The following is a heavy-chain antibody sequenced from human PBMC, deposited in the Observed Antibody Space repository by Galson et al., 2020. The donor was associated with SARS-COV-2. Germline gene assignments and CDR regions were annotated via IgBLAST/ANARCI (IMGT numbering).Heavy chain of an antibody. V-gene: IGHV3-30*04. Sequence: GESLKISCAASGFTFSSYAMHWVRQAPGKGLEWVAVIAYDGRNKYYGDSVKGRFTISRDNSKNTMYLQMDSLRPEDTAVYYCARASPYYYDSTAYYECFDPWGQGTLVTVSS. D-gene: IGHD3-22*01. CDR1: GFTFSSYA. J-gene: IGHJ5*02. CDR2: IAYDGRNK. CDR3: ARASPYYYDSTAYYECFDP.